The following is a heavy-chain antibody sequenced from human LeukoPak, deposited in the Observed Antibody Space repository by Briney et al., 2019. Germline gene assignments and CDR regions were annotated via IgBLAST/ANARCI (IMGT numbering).Heavy chain of an antibody. J-gene: IGHJ4*02. Sequence: SETLSLTCTVSGGSNSSYYWTWIRQPAGKGLEWIGRIHTSGSTNYNPSLKSRVTMSADTSKNQFSLKLTSVTAADTAVYYCARAWQWLPLDSWGQGTLVTVSS. CDR3: ARAWQWLPLDS. CDR1: GGSNSSYY. D-gene: IGHD6-19*01. CDR2: IHTSGST. V-gene: IGHV4-4*07.